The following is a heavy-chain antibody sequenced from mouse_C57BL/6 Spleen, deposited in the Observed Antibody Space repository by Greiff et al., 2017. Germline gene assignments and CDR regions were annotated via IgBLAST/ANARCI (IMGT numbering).Heavy chain of an antibody. V-gene: IGHV1-66*01. J-gene: IGHJ2*01. CDR2: IYPGSGNT. CDR1: GYSFTSYY. Sequence: QVQLQQSGPELVKPGASVKISCKASGYSFTSYYIHWVKQRPGQGLEWIGWIYPGSGNTKYHEKFKGKATLTADTTSSTAYMQRSSLTSEDSAVYYCARWGYDEGGDYWGQGTTLTVSS. D-gene: IGHD2-14*01. CDR3: ARWGYDEGGDY.